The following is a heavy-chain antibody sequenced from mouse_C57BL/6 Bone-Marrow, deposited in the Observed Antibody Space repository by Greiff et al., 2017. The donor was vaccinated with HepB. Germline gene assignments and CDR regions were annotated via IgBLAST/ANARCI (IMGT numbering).Heavy chain of an antibody. CDR1: GYTFTSYW. CDR3: ATKYYGSSYWYFDV. V-gene: IGHV1-55*01. CDR2: IYPGSGST. D-gene: IGHD1-1*01. Sequence: VQLQQSGAELVKPGASVKMSCKASGYTFTSYWITWVKQRPGQGLEWIGDIYPGSGSTNYNEKFKSKATLTVDTSSSTAYMQLGSLTSEDSAVYYCATKYYGSSYWYFDVWGTGTTVTVSS. J-gene: IGHJ1*03.